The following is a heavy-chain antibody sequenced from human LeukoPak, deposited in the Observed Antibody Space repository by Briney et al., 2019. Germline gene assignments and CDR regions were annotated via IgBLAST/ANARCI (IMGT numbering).Heavy chain of an antibody. CDR3: ASVPYSYGRAAAFDI. J-gene: IGHJ3*02. Sequence: SETLSLTCTVSGGSISSYYWSWIRQPPGKGLEWIWYIYYSGSTNYNPSLKSRVTISVDTSKNQFSLKLSSVTAADTAVYYCASVPYSYGRAAAFDIWGQGTMVTVSS. D-gene: IGHD5-18*01. V-gene: IGHV4-59*01. CDR2: IYYSGST. CDR1: GGSISSYY.